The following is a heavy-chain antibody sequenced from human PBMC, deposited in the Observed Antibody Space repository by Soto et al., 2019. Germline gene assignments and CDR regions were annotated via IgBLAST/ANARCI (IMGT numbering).Heavy chain of an antibody. CDR3: ARSTTTLVSSYYFDY. CDR1: GYTFTSYG. CDR2: ISAYNGNT. D-gene: IGHD3-16*02. Sequence: ASAKVSCKASGYTFTSYGISWVRQAPGQGREWMGWISAYNGNTNYAQKLQGRVTTTTDTSTSTAYMELRSLRSDDTAVYYCARSTTTLVSSYYFDYWGQGTLVTVSS. J-gene: IGHJ4*02. V-gene: IGHV1-18*01.